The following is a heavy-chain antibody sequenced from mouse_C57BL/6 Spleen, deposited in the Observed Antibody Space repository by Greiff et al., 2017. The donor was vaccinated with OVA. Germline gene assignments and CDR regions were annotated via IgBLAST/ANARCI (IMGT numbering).Heavy chain of an antibody. V-gene: IGHV1-59*01. CDR1: GYTFTSYW. Sequence: VQLQQPGAELVRPGTSVKLSCKASGYTFTSYWMHWVKQRPGQGLEWIGVIDPSDSYTNYNQKFKGKATLTADTSSSTAYMQLSSLTSEDSAVYYCARSGDYDGAWFAYWGQGTLSLSLQ. CDR3: ARSGDYDGAWFAY. CDR2: IDPSDSYT. D-gene: IGHD2-4*01. J-gene: IGHJ3*01.